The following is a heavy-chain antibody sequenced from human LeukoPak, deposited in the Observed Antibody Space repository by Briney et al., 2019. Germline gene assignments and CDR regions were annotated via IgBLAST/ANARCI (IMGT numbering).Heavy chain of an antibody. J-gene: IGHJ4*02. Sequence: SETLSLTCTVSGGSISSYYWSWIRQPPGKGLEWIGYIYTSGSTNYNPSLKSRVTISVDTSKNQFSLKLSSVTAADPAVYYCARGYYDFWSGYHYYFDYWGQRTLVTVSS. D-gene: IGHD3-3*01. CDR3: ARGYYDFWSGYHYYFDY. CDR1: GGSISSYY. V-gene: IGHV4-4*09. CDR2: IYTSGST.